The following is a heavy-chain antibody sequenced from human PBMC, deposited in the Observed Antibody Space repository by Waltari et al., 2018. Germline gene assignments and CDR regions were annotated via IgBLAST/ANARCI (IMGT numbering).Heavy chain of an antibody. D-gene: IGHD2-2*01. CDR3: ARAYASGDDAFDL. CDR1: GYRFTNSW. V-gene: IGHV5-51*01. Sequence: EVQLVQSGAEVTKPGESLKTSCKGYGYRFTNSWIGWVRQMPGKGLEWMGFVYPGDSDTRYSQSFQGQVTISADKSISTAYMQWSSLRASDTAMYYCARAYASGDDAFDLWGQGTVVIVSS. CDR2: VYPGDSDT. J-gene: IGHJ3*01.